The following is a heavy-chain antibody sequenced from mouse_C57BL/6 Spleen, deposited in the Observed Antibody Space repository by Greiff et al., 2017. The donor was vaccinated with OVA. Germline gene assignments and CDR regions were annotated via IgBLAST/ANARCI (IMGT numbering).Heavy chain of an antibody. CDR2: IDPSDSYT. V-gene: IGHV1-69*01. J-gene: IGHJ2*01. D-gene: IGHD4-1*01. Sequence: QVHVKQPGAELVMPGASVKLSCKASGYTFTSYWMHWVKQRPGQGLEWIGEIDPSDSYTNYNQKFKGKSTLTVDKSSSTAYMQLSSLTSEDSAVYYCASGSNYFDYWGQGTTLTVSS. CDR1: GYTFTSYW. CDR3: ASGSNYFDY.